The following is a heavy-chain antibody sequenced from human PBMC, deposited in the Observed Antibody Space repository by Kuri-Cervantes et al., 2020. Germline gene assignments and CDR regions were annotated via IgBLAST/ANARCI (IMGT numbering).Heavy chain of an antibody. Sequence: GSLYHSGSTYYNPSLKSRVTISLDTSKNQFSLRLSSVTAADTAVYYCARTTVRTGYFQHWGQGTLVTVSS. J-gene: IGHJ1*01. V-gene: IGHV4-38-2*01. D-gene: IGHD4-17*01. CDR2: LYHSGST. CDR3: ARTTVRTGYFQH.